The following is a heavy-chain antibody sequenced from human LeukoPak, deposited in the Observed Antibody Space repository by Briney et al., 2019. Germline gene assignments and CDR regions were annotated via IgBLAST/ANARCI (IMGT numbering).Heavy chain of an antibody. CDR1: GYTFTGYY. J-gene: IGHJ4*02. CDR2: INPNSGGT. V-gene: IGHV1-2*02. CDR3: ARVCQPFVYKVFDY. Sequence: ASVKVSCKASGYTFTGYYMHWVRQAPGQGLEWMGWINPNSGGTDYAQKFQGRVTMTRDTSISTAYVELSRLRSDDTAVYYCARVCQPFVYKVFDYWGQGTLVTVSS. D-gene: IGHD1-14*01.